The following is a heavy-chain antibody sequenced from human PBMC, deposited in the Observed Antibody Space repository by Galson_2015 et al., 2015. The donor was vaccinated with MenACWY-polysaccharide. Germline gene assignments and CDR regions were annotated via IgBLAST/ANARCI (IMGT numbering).Heavy chain of an antibody. CDR2: ISYDGSNK. V-gene: IGHV3-30*18. D-gene: IGHD6-13*01. J-gene: IGHJ6*03. Sequence: SLRLSCAASGFSFSTYDIHWVRQAPGKGLEWVAVISYDGSNKYYADSVKGRFTISRDNSMNTLYLQMNSLRAEDTAVYYCAKGGQQLTRSTYYMDVWGKGTTVTVSS. CDR1: GFSFSTYD. CDR3: AKGGQQLTRSTYYMDV.